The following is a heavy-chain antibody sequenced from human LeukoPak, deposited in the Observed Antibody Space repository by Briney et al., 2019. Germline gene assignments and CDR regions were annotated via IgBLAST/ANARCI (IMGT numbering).Heavy chain of an antibody. CDR2: IYYNGST. Sequence: PSETLSLTCTVSGGSISSYYWSWIRQPPGKGLEWIGYIYYNGSTNYNPSLKSRVTISVDTSKNQFSLKINSVTAADTAVYFCARGDEGYSYGYFDYWGQGTLVTVSS. V-gene: IGHV4-59*01. CDR3: ARGDEGYSYGYFDY. J-gene: IGHJ4*02. CDR1: GGSISSYY. D-gene: IGHD5-18*01.